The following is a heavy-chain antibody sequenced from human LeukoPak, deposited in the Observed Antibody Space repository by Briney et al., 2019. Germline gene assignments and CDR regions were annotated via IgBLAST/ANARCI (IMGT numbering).Heavy chain of an antibody. D-gene: IGHD5-18*01. CDR1: GDSIRSYC. CDR2: ICYSGST. Sequence: SETLSLTCTASGDSIRSYCWSWIRQPPGKGLDWIGSICYSGSTYYNPSLKSRVTMSIDTSENQFSLKLASVTAADTAVYYCAGGRRWLAFDSWGQGTLVTVSS. V-gene: IGHV4-59*04. CDR3: AGGRRWLAFDS. J-gene: IGHJ4*02.